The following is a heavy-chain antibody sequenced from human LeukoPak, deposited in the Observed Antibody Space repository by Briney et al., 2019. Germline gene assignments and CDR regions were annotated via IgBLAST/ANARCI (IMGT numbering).Heavy chain of an antibody. CDR2: IYHSGST. V-gene: IGHV4-38-2*02. CDR3: WIVVVPATFDY. J-gene: IGHJ4*02. CDR1: GYSISSGYY. D-gene: IGHD2-2*01. Sequence: SETLSLTCTVSGYSISSGYYWGWIRQPPGKGLEWIGSIYHSGSTYYNPSLKSRVTISVGTSKNQFSLKLSSVTAADTAVYYCWIVVVPATFDYWGQGTLVTVSS.